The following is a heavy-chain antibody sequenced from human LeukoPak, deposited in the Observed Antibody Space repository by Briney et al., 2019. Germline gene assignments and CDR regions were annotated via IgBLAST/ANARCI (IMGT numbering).Heavy chain of an antibody. CDR1: GDSISSSFYY. Sequence: SETLSLTCTVSGDSISSSFYYWGWIRQPPGKGLEWIGSIYYSGSTYYNPSLKSRVTISVDTPKNQFSLKLSSVTAADTAVYYCARLDTIAVAGQYYFDYWGQGTLVTVSS. J-gene: IGHJ4*02. D-gene: IGHD6-19*01. CDR2: IYYSGST. V-gene: IGHV4-39*07. CDR3: ARLDTIAVAGQYYFDY.